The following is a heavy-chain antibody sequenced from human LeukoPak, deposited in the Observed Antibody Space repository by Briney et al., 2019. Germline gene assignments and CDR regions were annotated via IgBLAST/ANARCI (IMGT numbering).Heavy chain of an antibody. J-gene: IGHJ4*02. V-gene: IGHV3-21*06. D-gene: IGHD5-18*01. CDR3: ARHLSGVTGYTYGRGIDY. CDR1: GFTFSSYS. CDR2: ISKTSSYI. Sequence: GGSLRLSCAASGFTFSSYSMNWVRRAPGKGLEWVSPISKTSSYIYYADSVKGRFTISRDNAQNSLYLQMNSLRAEDTAVYYCARHLSGVTGYTYGRGIDYWGQGTLVTVSS.